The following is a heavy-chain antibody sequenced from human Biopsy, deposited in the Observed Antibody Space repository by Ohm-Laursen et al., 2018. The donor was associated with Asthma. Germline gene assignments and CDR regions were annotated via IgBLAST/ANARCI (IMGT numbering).Heavy chain of an antibody. V-gene: IGHV1-69*13. D-gene: IGHD5-12*01. Sequence: GASVKVSCKASGDSLDSFINYAISWVRQAPRQGLEWMGGLIPVLGTADYAPMFEGRVTITADESTSTAYLELTSPRFEDTAVYYCARGYSGTDRIVYYYSGMEVWGQGTTVTVSS. CDR1: GDSLDSFINYA. CDR2: LIPVLGTA. CDR3: ARGYSGTDRIVYYYSGMEV. J-gene: IGHJ6*02.